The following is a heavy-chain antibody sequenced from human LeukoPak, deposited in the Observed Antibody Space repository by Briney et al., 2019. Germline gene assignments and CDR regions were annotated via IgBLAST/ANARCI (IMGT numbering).Heavy chain of an antibody. J-gene: IGHJ6*04. V-gene: IGHV1-69*13. CDR2: IIPIFGTA. Sequence: ASVKVSCKASGGTFSSYAISWVRQAPAQGLEWMGGIIPIFGTANYAQKFQGRVTITADESTSTAYMELSSLRSEDTAVYYCARAKQTYYGMDVWGKGTTVTVSS. CDR3: ARAKQTYYGMDV. CDR1: GGTFSSYA.